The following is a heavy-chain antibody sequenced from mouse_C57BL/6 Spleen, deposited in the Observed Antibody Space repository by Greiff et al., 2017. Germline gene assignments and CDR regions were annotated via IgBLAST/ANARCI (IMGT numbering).Heavy chain of an antibody. Sequence: QVQLQQPGAELVKPGASVKMSCKASGYTFTSYWITWVKQRPGQGLEWIGDIYPGSGSTNYNEKFKSKATLTVDTSSSTAYMQLSSLTSEDSAVYYCARGRYSNYGRYFDYWGKGTTLTVSS. J-gene: IGHJ2*01. D-gene: IGHD2-5*01. CDR3: ARGRYSNYGRYFDY. CDR2: IYPGSGST. V-gene: IGHV1-55*01. CDR1: GYTFTSYW.